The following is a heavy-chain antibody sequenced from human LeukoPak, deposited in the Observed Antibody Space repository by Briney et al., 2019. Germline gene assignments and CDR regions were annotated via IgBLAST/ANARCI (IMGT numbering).Heavy chain of an antibody. CDR3: AKGRALYSSSSSLDY. CDR2: ISYDGSNK. CDR1: GFTFSSYG. Sequence: PGRSLRLSCAASGFTFSSYGMHWVRQAPGKGLEWEAVISYDGSNKYYADSVKGRFTISRDNSKNTLYLQMNSLRAEDTAVYYCAKGRALYSSSSSLDYWGQGTLVTVSS. D-gene: IGHD6-6*01. J-gene: IGHJ4*02. V-gene: IGHV3-30*18.